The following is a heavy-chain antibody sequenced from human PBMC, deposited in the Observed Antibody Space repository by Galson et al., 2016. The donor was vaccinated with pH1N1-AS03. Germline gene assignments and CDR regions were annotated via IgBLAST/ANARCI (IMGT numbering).Heavy chain of an antibody. CDR3: ARGSYSSGWYRGRNAFDI. V-gene: IGHV4-34*01. D-gene: IGHD6-19*01. CDR1: GGSFNNYY. J-gene: IGHJ3*02. Sequence: PSLTCAVYGGSFNNYYWNWIRQSPGKGLEWVGEINHSGSTDYNPSLKSRVTISVDPSKNQISLNLNSVTAADTAVYYCARGSYSSGWYRGRNAFDIWGQGTMVTVSS. CDR2: INHSGST.